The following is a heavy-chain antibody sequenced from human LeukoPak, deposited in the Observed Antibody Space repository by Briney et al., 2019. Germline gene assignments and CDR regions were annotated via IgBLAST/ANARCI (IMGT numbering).Heavy chain of an antibody. D-gene: IGHD1-14*01. CDR1: AFTFSNHA. J-gene: IGHJ2*01. V-gene: IGHV3-23*01. CDR2: ISTSGGGT. CDR3: ARTRGSYWYFDL. Sequence: GGSLRLSCAASAFTFSNHAMSWVRQAPGKGLEWVSTISTSGGGTFYADSAKGRFTISRDNSKNTLYLQINSLRAEDTAVYYCARTRGSYWYFDLWGRGTLVTVSS.